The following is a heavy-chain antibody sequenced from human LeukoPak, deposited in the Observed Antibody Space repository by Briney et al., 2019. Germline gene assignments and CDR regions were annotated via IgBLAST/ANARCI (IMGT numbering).Heavy chain of an antibody. D-gene: IGHD2-2*01. CDR2: MNPNSGNT. J-gene: IGHJ2*01. V-gene: IGHV1-8*01. Sequence: ASVKVSCKASGYTFTSYDINWVRQATGQGLEWMGWMNPNSGNTGYAQKFQGRVTMTRNTSISTAYVELSSLRSEDTAVYYCARGTDTKPFWYFDLWGRGTLVTVSS. CDR1: GYTFTSYD. CDR3: ARGTDTKPFWYFDL.